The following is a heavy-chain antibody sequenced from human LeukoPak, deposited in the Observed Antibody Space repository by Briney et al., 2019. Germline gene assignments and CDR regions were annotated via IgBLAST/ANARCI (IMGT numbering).Heavy chain of an antibody. J-gene: IGHJ4*02. CDR1: GFTVSSNY. CDR3: ARDYREGSSWEFDY. V-gene: IGHV3-53*01. Sequence: GGSLRLSCAASGFTVSSNYMSWVRQAPGKGLEWVSVIYSGGSTYYADSVKGRFTISRDNSKNTLYLQMNSLGAEDTAVYYCARDYREGSSWEFDYWGQGTLVTVSS. D-gene: IGHD6-13*01. CDR2: IYSGGST.